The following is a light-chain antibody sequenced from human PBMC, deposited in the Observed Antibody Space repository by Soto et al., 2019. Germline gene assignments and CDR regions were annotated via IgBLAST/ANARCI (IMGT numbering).Light chain of an antibody. J-gene: IGLJ3*02. CDR2: ENN. CDR1: SFNIGSNY. CDR3: GTWDSSLSAGV. Sequence: QSVLTQPPSVSAAPGQKVTISCSGSSFNIGSNYVSWFQHLPGTAPKLLIYENNNRPPGIPDRFSGSKSGTSATLGITGLQTGDEADYYCGTWDSSLSAGVFGGGTKVTVL. V-gene: IGLV1-51*02.